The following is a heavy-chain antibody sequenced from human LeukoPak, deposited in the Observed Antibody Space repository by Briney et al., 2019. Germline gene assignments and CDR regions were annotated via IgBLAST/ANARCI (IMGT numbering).Heavy chain of an antibody. CDR2: TGTAGDT. V-gene: IGHV3-13*04. CDR3: ARVVYDSSGYFYWYFDL. CDR1: GFTFSSYD. Sequence: GGSLRLSCAASGFTFSSYDMHWVRQATGKGLEWVSATGTAGDTYYPGSVKGRFTISRENAKNSLYLQMNSLRAGDTAVYYCARVVYDSSGYFYWYFDLWGRGTLVTVSS. J-gene: IGHJ2*01. D-gene: IGHD3-22*01.